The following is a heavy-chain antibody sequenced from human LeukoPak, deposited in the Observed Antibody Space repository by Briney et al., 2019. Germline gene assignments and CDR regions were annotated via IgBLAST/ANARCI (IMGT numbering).Heavy chain of an antibody. CDR2: IKQDGSEK. V-gene: IGHV3-7*01. J-gene: IGHJ4*02. CDR3: VRVDGYCSGDKCVYYFDY. CDR1: GFMFSIFW. Sequence: GGSLRLSCADSGFMFSIFWMSWVRQAPGKGLEWVANIKQDGSEKYYVDSVKGRFTISRDNARNSLYLQMNSLRAEDTAVYYCVRVDGYCSGDKCVYYFDYWGQGTLVTVSS. D-gene: IGHD2-15*01.